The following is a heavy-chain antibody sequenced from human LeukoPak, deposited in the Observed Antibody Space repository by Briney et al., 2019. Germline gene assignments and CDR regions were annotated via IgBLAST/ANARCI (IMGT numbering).Heavy chain of an antibody. V-gene: IGHV3-15*01. CDR3: ARVISWGSPPGMDV. J-gene: IGHJ6*02. Sequence: GGSLRLSCAASGFTFSNAWMSWVRQAPGKGLEWVGRIKSKTDGGTTDYAAPVKGRFTISRDDSRNTLYLQMNSLRAEDTAVYYCARVISWGSPPGMDVWGQGTTVTVSS. CDR2: IKSKTDGGTT. CDR1: GFTFSNAW. D-gene: IGHD3-16*01.